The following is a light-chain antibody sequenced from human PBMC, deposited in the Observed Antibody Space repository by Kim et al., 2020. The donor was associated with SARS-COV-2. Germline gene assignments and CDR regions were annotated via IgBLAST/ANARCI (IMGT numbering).Light chain of an antibody. J-gene: IGLJ1*01. Sequence: QSALTQPPYASGSPGQSVTISCTGTSRDVGGYTYVSWYQQHTVKAPKLMIYEVSKRPSGVPDRFSGSKSGNTASLTVSGLQAEDEADYYCSSYAGKVFGTGTKFTVL. CDR1: SRDVGGYTY. V-gene: IGLV2-8*01. CDR3: SSYAGKV. CDR2: EVS.